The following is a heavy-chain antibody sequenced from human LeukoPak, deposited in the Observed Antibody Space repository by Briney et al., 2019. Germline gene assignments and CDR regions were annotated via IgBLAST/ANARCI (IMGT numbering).Heavy chain of an antibody. D-gene: IGHD3-22*01. CDR2: IYSGGTT. V-gene: IGHV3-66*01. J-gene: IGHJ5*02. Sequence: GGSLRLSCAASGFTVSSNYMSWVRQAPGKGLEWVSVIYSGGTTYYADSVKGRFTISRDNSKNTLYLQMNSLRAEDTALYYCAREYDSSGYGFDPWGQGTLVTVSS. CDR1: GFTVSSNY. CDR3: AREYDSSGYGFDP.